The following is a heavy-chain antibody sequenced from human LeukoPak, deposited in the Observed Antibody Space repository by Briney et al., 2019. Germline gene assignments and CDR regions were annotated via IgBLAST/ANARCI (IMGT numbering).Heavy chain of an antibody. CDR2: ISGSGGTT. V-gene: IGHV3-23*01. CDR1: AFTFSSYA. D-gene: IGHD1-26*01. J-gene: IGHJ4*02. CDR3: ARVIFNVWELYGLGDY. Sequence: PGGSLRLSCIAFAFTFSSYAMTWVRQAPGKRLEWVSGISGSGGTTYSADSVKGRFTISRDNSKNTLYLQMNSLRAEDTATYYCARVIFNVWELYGLGDYWGQGTLVTVSS.